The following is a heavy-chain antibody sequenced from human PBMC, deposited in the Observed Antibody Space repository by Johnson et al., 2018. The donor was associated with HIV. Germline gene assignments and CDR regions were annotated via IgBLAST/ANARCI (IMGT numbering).Heavy chain of an antibody. CDR3: AKAMVRGGNNAFDI. D-gene: IGHD3-10*01. CDR1: GFTFSSYG. V-gene: IGHV3-30*02. Sequence: QVQLVESGGGVVQPGGSLRLSCAASGFTFSSYGIHWVRQAPGKGLEWVAFIRYDGSNKYYADSVQGRFTISRDNSKNTLYLQMNSLRAEDTAVYYCAKAMVRGGNNAFDIWGQGTMVAVSS. J-gene: IGHJ3*02. CDR2: IRYDGSNK.